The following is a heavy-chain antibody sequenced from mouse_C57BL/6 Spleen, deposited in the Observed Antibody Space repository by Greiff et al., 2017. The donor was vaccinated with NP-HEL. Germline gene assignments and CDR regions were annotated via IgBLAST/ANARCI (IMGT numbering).Heavy chain of an antibody. J-gene: IGHJ4*01. Sequence: QVQLQQSGAELVRPGASVTLSCKASGYTFTDYEMHWVKQTPVHGLEWIGAIDPETGGTAYNQKFKGKAILTADKSSSTAYMELRSLTSEDSAVYYCTTGNYVHMDYWGQGTSVTVSS. CDR1: GYTFTDYE. CDR3: TTGNYVHMDY. D-gene: IGHD2-1*01. CDR2: IDPETGGT. V-gene: IGHV1-15*01.